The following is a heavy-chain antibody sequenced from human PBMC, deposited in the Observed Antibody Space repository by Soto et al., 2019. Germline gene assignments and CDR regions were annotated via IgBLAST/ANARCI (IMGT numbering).Heavy chain of an antibody. J-gene: IGHJ3*01. V-gene: IGHV1-18*01. CDR2: VNGDSGNT. CDR1: GYTFSNYG. Sequence: QVHLVQSGGEVKKPGASVKISCQTSGYTFSNYGITSVRQAPGQGLEWVGWVNGDSGNTNYAQNMEGRVTMTTDASTATADMELRNLRSDDTATYYCARGTGLNDGSDLWGQGTVVSVSS. CDR3: ARGTGLNDGSDL.